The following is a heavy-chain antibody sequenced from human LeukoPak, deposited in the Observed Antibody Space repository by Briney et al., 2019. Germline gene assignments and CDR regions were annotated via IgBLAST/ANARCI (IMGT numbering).Heavy chain of an antibody. D-gene: IGHD2-15*01. CDR3: ARGDPTYCSGGSCQPSYYYVMDV. CDR1: GYTFTSSD. J-gene: IGHJ6*02. CDR2: MNPNSGNK. Sequence: ASVKVSSKASGYTFTSSDINWVRQATGQGLEWMGWMNPNSGNKDYAQKFQGRVTMTRNTSINTAYMELSSLRSEDTAVYYCARGDPTYCSGGSCQPSYYYVMDVWGQGTTVTVSS. V-gene: IGHV1-8*01.